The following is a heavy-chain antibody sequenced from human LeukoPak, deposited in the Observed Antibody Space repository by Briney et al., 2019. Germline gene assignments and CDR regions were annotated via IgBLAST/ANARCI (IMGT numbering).Heavy chain of an antibody. V-gene: IGHV4-34*01. CDR2: INHSGST. J-gene: IGHJ4*02. CDR3: ARGLYSSSSHYFDY. Sequence: SETLSLTCAVYGGSFSGYYWSWIRQPPGKGLEWIGEINHSGSTNYNPSLKSRVTISVDTSKNQFSLKLSSVTAADTAVYYCARGLYSSSSHYFDYWGQGTLVTVPS. CDR1: GGSFSGYY. D-gene: IGHD6-13*01.